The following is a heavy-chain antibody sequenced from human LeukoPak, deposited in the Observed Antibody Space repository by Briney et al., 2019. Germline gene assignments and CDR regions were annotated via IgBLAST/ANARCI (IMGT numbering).Heavy chain of an antibody. CDR2: ISGSGGST. D-gene: IGHD2-15*01. CDR3: AKDKVVAATESFDY. V-gene: IGHV3-23*01. J-gene: IGHJ4*02. Sequence: GGSLRLSCAASGFTFSSYAMSWVRQAPGKGLEWVSAISGSGGSTYYADSVKGRFTISRDNSKTTLYLQRNSRRADDTAVYYCAKDKVVAATESFDYWGQGTLVTVSS. CDR1: GFTFSSYA.